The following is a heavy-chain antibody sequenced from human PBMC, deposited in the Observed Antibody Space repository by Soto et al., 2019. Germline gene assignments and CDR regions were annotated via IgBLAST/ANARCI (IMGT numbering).Heavy chain of an antibody. V-gene: IGHV4-38-2*02. CDR1: GYSISSGYY. Sequence: PSETLSLTCAVSGYSISSGYYWGWIRQPPGKGLEWIGSIYHSGSTYYNPSLKSRVTISVDTSKNQFSLKLSSVTAADTAVYYCAREKAARTSVYWGQGPLVTVSS. D-gene: IGHD6-6*01. CDR2: IYHSGST. J-gene: IGHJ4*02. CDR3: AREKAARTSVY.